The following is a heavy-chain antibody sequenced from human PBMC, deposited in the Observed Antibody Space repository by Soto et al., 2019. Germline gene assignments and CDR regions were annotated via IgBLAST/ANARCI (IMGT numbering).Heavy chain of an antibody. D-gene: IGHD3-9*01. CDR3: AKEGSFFTISTILGYDGMDV. CDR1: GFTFSSYA. Sequence: EVQLLESGGGLVQPGGSLRLSCAASGFTFSSYAMSWVRQAPGKGLEWVSAISGSGGSTYYADSVKGRFTISRDNSKNTLYLQMNSLRAEDTAVYYCAKEGSFFTISTILGYDGMDVWGQGTTVTVSS. J-gene: IGHJ6*02. CDR2: ISGSGGST. V-gene: IGHV3-23*01.